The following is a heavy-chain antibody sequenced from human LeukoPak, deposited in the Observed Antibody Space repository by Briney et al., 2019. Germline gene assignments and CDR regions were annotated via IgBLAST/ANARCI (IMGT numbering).Heavy chain of an antibody. Sequence: ASVKVSCKASGGTFSSYAISWVQQAPGQGLEWMGGIIPIFGTANHAQKFQGRVTITADESTSTAYMELSSLRSEDTAVYYCAERGYSYGFYFDYWGQGTLVTVSS. D-gene: IGHD5-18*01. CDR2: IIPIFGTA. J-gene: IGHJ4*02. CDR3: AERGYSYGFYFDY. V-gene: IGHV1-69*01. CDR1: GGTFSSYA.